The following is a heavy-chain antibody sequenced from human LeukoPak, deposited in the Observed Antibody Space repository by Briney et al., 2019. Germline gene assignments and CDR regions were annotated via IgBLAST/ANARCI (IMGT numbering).Heavy chain of an antibody. CDR3: ARGKAAAGTPYNWFDP. Sequence: SETLSLTCAVYGGSFSGYYWSWVRQPPGKGLEWIGEITHSGSTNYNPSLKSRVTISVDTSKNQFSLKLSSVTAADTAVYYCARGKAAAGTPYNWFDPWGQGTLVTVSS. CDR2: ITHSGST. J-gene: IGHJ5*02. CDR1: GGSFSGYY. V-gene: IGHV4-34*01. D-gene: IGHD6-13*01.